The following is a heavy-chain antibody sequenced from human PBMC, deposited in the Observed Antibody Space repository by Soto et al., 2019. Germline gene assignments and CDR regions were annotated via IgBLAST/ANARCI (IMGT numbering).Heavy chain of an antibody. J-gene: IGHJ6*03. CDR1: GFTFSSYW. Sequence: GSLRLSCAASGFTFSSYWMSWVRQAPGKGLEWVANIKQDGSEKYYVDSVKGRFTISRDNAKNSLYLQMNSLRAEDTAVYYCAPQPYTNSFYYYYMDVWGKGTTVTVSS. V-gene: IGHV3-7*01. D-gene: IGHD2-2*01. CDR2: IKQDGSEK. CDR3: APQPYTNSFYYYYMDV.